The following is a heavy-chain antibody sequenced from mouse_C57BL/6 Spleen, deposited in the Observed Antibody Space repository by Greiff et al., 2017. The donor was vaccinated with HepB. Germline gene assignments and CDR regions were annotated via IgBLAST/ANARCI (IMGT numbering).Heavy chain of an antibody. CDR2: IYPSDSET. CDR1: GYTFTSYW. J-gene: IGHJ1*03. V-gene: IGHV1-61*01. D-gene: IGHD2-1*01. Sequence: QVQLQQPGAELVRPGSSVKLSCKASGYTFTSYWMDWVKQRPGQGLEWIGNIYPSDSETHYNQKFKDKATLTVDKSSSTAYMQLSSLTSEDSAVYYCAQDGVTGHLYFDVWGTGTTVTVSS. CDR3: AQDGVTGHLYFDV.